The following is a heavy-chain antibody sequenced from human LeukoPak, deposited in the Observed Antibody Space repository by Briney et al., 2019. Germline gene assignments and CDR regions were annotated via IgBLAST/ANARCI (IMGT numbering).Heavy chain of an antibody. Sequence: SETLSLTCTVSGDSISSFYWNWIRQSPGEGLEWVGYKFYSGTTNYNPSLKSRVTISVDTSKSQFSLNLNSVTAADTAIYYCATGPSRYYFGYWGQGSLVTVSS. D-gene: IGHD2-15*01. V-gene: IGHV4-59*01. J-gene: IGHJ4*02. CDR2: KFYSGTT. CDR1: GDSISSFY. CDR3: ATGPSRYYFGY.